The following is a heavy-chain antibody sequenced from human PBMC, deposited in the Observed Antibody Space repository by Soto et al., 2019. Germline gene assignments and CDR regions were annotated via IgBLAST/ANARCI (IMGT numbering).Heavy chain of an antibody. J-gene: IGHJ4*02. Sequence: PSETLSLTCAVSGGSISSSTWWSWVRQPPGKGLEWIGDIYHGGSTHYNPSLKSRVTISIDKSKNQFSLKLSSVTAADTAVYYCARSRRYYDTSGYYYYWGQGTLVTVSS. CDR3: ARSRRYYDTSGYYYY. CDR1: GGSISSSTW. CDR2: IYHGGST. D-gene: IGHD3-22*01. V-gene: IGHV4-4*02.